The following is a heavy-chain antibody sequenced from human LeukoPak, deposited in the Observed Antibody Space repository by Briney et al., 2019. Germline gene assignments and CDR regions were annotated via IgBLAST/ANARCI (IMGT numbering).Heavy chain of an antibody. V-gene: IGHV3-74*01. CDR1: GFTFSEYW. CDR3: AREEHRLAAAGTSAFDL. D-gene: IGHD6-13*01. J-gene: IGHJ3*01. CDR2: INRDGGLT. Sequence: GGSLRLSCASSGFTFSEYWMHWVRQAPGKGLAWVSHINRDGGLTNYADSVKGRFTVSRDNARNILYLQMDSLRAEDTARYFCAREEHRLAAAGTSAFDLGGQGTLVTVSP.